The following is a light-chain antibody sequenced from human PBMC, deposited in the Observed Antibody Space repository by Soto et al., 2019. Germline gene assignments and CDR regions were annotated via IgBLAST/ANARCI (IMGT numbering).Light chain of an antibody. Sequence: DIQMTQSPSSLSASVGASVTITCRASQSIRSYVNWYQQKPGKAPKLLIYSVSNLQSGLPPRFSGSGSWTDFTLTISSLLPEDFATYYCQQSYNSPPTFGQGTKLEI. CDR3: QQSYNSPPT. V-gene: IGKV1-39*01. CDR1: QSIRSY. CDR2: SVS. J-gene: IGKJ1*01.